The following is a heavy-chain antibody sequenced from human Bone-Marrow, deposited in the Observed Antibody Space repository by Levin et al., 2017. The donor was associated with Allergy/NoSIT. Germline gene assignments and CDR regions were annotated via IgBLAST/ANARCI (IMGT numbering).Heavy chain of an antibody. CDR2: IYSAGTT. J-gene: IGHJ4*02. CDR1: GFSVSSHS. CDR3: ARGGATRGSCSGGRCLFDY. V-gene: IGHV3-53*01. D-gene: IGHD2-15*01. Sequence: GESLKISCAASGFSVSSHSMSWVRQAPGKGLEWVSVIYSAGTTYYADSVRGRFTISRDNSKSTLYLQMNSLRAEDTAVYYCARGGATRGSCSGGRCLFDYWGQGTLVTVSS.